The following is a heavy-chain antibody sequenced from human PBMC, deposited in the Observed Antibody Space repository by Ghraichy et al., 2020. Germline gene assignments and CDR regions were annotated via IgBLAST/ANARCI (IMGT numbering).Heavy chain of an antibody. J-gene: IGHJ6*02. CDR1: GFTFSSYS. Sequence: GGSLRLSCAASGFTFSSYSMNWVRQAPGKGLEWVSYISSSSSTIYYADSVKGRFTISRDNAKNSLYLQMNSLRAEDTAVYYCARDQEWEMATTPYYYYYYGMDVWGQGTTVTVSS. CDR2: ISSSSSTI. CDR3: ARDQEWEMATTPYYYYYYGMDV. V-gene: IGHV3-48*04. D-gene: IGHD5-24*01.